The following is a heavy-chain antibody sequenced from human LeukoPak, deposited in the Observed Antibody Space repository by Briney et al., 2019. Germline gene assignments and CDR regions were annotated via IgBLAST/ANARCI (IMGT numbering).Heavy chain of an antibody. CDR2: ISWNSGSI. CDR3: AKDRNDFWSGYLDY. J-gene: IGHJ4*02. Sequence: PGRSLRLSCAASGFTFDDYAMHWVRQAPGKGLEWVSGISWNSGSIGYADSVKGRFTISRDNVKNSLYLQMNSLRAEDTALYYCAKDRNDFWSGYLDYWGQGTLVTVSS. V-gene: IGHV3-9*01. D-gene: IGHD3-3*01. CDR1: GFTFDDYA.